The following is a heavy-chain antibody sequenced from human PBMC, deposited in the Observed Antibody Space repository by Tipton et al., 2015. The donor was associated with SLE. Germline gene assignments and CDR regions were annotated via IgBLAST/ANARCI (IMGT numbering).Heavy chain of an antibody. Sequence: SLRLSCSASGFTFSSYGMHWVRQAPGKGLEWVAFIRYDGSNKYYADSVKGRFTISRDNAKNSLYLQMNSLRAEDTAVYYCARDQGYSSSWTLDAFDIWGQGTMVTVSS. CDR1: GFTFSSYG. CDR3: ARDQGYSSSWTLDAFDI. D-gene: IGHD6-13*01. CDR2: IRYDGSNK. J-gene: IGHJ3*02. V-gene: IGHV3-33*08.